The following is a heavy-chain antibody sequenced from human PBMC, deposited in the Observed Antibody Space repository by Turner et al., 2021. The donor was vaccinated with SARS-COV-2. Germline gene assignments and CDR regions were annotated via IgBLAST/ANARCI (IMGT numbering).Heavy chain of an antibody. V-gene: IGHV3-33*01. CDR1: GFPFSSYG. D-gene: IGHD3-22*01. CDR2: IWDDGSNK. J-gene: IGHJ4*02. Sequence: QVQMVASGGGVVQPGRSLRPSCAASGFPFSSYGMHWVRQAPGKGREGVAVIWDDGSNKYYADSVKGRFTISRDNSKNTLYLQMNSLSAEDTAVYYCARDPRGGHYYDSSGYYPDYWGQGTLVTVSS. CDR3: ARDPRGGHYYDSSGYYPDY.